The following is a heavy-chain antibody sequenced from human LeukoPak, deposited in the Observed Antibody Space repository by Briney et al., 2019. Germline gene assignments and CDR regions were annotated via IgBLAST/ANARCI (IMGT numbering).Heavy chain of an antibody. CDR3: AAYCSGGSCYSFDY. Sequence: PGGSLRLSCAASGFTFSNTWMSWVRQAPGKGVVWVSRIRGDGGTTSYADSVRGRFTISRDNAKNSLYLQMNSLRAEDTAVYYCAAYCSGGSCYSFDYWGQGTLVTVSS. CDR2: IRGDGGTT. D-gene: IGHD2-15*01. V-gene: IGHV3-74*01. J-gene: IGHJ4*02. CDR1: GFTFSNTW.